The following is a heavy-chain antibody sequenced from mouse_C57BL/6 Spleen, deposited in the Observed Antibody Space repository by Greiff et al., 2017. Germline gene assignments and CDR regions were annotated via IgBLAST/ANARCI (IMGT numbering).Heavy chain of an antibody. V-gene: IGHV2-2*01. CDR2: IWSGGST. J-gene: IGHJ4*01. Sequence: QVQLQQSGPGLVQPSQSLSITCTVSGFSLTSYGVHWVRQSPGKGLEWLGVIWSGGSTDYNAAFISRLSISKDNSKSQVFFKMNSLQADDTAIYYCARPRLGSSLYAMDYWGQGTSVTVSS. CDR1: GFSLTSYG. D-gene: IGHD1-1*01. CDR3: ARPRLGSSLYAMDY.